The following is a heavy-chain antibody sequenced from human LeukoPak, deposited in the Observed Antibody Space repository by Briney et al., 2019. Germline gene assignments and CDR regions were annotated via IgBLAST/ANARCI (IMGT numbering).Heavy chain of an antibody. CDR1: GYSISSGYY. CDR3: ARQDDYGDYSLDP. CDR2: IYHSGST. V-gene: IGHV4-38-2*02. J-gene: IGHJ5*02. Sequence: SETLSLTCTVSGYSISSGYYWGWIRQPPGKGLEWIGSIYHSGSTYYNPSLKSRVTISVDTSKNQFSLKLSSVTAADTAVYYCARQDDYGDYSLDPWGQGTLVTASS. D-gene: IGHD4-17*01.